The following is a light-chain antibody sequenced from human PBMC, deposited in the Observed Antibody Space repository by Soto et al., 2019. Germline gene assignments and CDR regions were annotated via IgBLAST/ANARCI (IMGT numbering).Light chain of an antibody. J-gene: IGLJ2*01. CDR1: SSDVGAYTY. CDR3: SSYTTSNTLV. V-gene: IGLV2-14*01. CDR2: EVS. Sequence: QSVLTQPASVSGSPGQSITISCTGTSSDVGAYTYVSWYQQHPGKAPKLMIFEVSDRPSGVSNRFSGSKSGSTASLTISGLQAEDEADYYCSSYTTSNTLVFGGGTKLTVL.